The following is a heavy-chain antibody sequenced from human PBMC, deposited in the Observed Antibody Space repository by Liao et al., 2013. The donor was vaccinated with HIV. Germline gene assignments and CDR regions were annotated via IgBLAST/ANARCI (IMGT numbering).Heavy chain of an antibody. V-gene: IGHV4-61*02. Sequence: QVQLQESGPGLVKPSQTLSLTCTVSGGSISSGYYSWTWIRQPAGKGLEWIGRIYTSGSINYNPSLRSRATISVDTSKNQFSLNLTSVTAADTAVYYCARDPRRGLFYFDLWGPGTQVTVSS. D-gene: IGHD3-10*01. CDR2: IYTSGSI. CDR1: GGSISSGYYS. J-gene: IGHJ4*02. CDR3: ARDPRRGLFYFDL.